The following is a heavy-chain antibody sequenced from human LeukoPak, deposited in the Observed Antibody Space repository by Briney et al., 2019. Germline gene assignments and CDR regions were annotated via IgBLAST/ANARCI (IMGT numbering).Heavy chain of an antibody. Sequence: PGGSLRLSCAASGFTLSNYAMSWVRQAPGKGLEWVSSISASGGNTFYADSVKGRFTISRDSAKNSLYLQMNSLRVEDTAAYYCATKVPGTSHFSSWGQGTLVTVSS. CDR3: ATKVPGTSHFSS. CDR1: GFTLSNYA. CDR2: ISASGGNT. D-gene: IGHD4/OR15-4a*01. J-gene: IGHJ4*02. V-gene: IGHV3-23*01.